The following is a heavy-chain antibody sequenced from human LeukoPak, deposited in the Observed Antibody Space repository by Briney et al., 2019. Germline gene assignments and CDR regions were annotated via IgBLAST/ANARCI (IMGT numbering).Heavy chain of an antibody. Sequence: ASVKVSCKASGGTFSSYAISWVRQAPGQGLEWMGIINPSGGSTSYAQKFQGRVTMTRDTSTSTVYMELSSLRSEDTAVYYCARDPTFGSGSYYYFDYWGQGTLVTVSS. CDR1: GGTFSSYA. V-gene: IGHV1-46*01. J-gene: IGHJ4*02. CDR3: ARDPTFGSGSYYYFDY. CDR2: INPSGGST. D-gene: IGHD3-10*01.